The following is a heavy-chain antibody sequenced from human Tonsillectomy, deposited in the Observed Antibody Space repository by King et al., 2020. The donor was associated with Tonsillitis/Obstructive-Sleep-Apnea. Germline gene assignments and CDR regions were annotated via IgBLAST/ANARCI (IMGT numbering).Heavy chain of an antibody. D-gene: IGHD1-1*01. CDR3: AGETEGQLYFHY. CDR2: IYYSGNT. CDR1: GGSISSGGYY. Sequence: VQLQESGPGLVKPSQTLSLTCTVSGGSISSGGYYWNWIRQHPGKGLEWIGYIYYSGNTYYNPSLMSRVTISLDTSKNQFSLKLTSVTAADTAVYYCAGETEGQLYFHYWGQGTLVTVSS. J-gene: IGHJ4*02. V-gene: IGHV4-31*03.